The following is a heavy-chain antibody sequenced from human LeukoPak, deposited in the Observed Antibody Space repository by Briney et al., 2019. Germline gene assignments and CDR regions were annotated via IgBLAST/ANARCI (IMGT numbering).Heavy chain of an antibody. J-gene: IGHJ6*02. CDR3: ARDIWTKFGEFIYYYGMDV. Sequence: VASVKVSCKASGYTFTGYYMHWVRQAPGQGLEWMGWISAYNGNTNYAQKLQGRVTMTTDTSTSTAYMELRSLRSDDTAVYYCARDIWTKFGEFIYYYGMDVWGQGTTVTVSS. CDR1: GYTFTGYY. CDR2: ISAYNGNT. D-gene: IGHD3-10*01. V-gene: IGHV1-18*04.